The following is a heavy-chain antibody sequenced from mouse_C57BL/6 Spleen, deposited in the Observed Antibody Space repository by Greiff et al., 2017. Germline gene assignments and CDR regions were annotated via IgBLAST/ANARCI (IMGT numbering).Heavy chain of an antibody. CDR2: IRNKANGYTT. CDR3: ARTYRNRFDY. Sequence: EVQLVESGGGLVQPGGSLSLSCAASGFTFTDYYMSWVRQPPGKALEWLGFIRNKANGYTTEYSASVKGRFTISRDNSQSILYLQMNALRAEDSATYYCARTYRNRFDYWGQGTTLTVSS. V-gene: IGHV7-3*01. J-gene: IGHJ2*01. D-gene: IGHD5-1*01. CDR1: GFTFTDYY.